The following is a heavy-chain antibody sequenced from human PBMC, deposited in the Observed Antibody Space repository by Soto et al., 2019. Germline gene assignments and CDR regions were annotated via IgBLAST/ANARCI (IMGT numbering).Heavy chain of an antibody. J-gene: IGHJ6*02. V-gene: IGHV4-59*01. CDR1: GGSISYYC. CDR3: ARGSPPSKYDLDD. Sequence: SETLSLTCTVSGGSISYYCWNWIRQSPGKGLEWIGYIFYSGSTHYNPSLKSRVTISIDTSKNQFSLRLTSVTAADTAVYFCARGSPPSKYDLDDWGQGTTVTVSS. D-gene: IGHD6-13*01. CDR2: IFYSGST.